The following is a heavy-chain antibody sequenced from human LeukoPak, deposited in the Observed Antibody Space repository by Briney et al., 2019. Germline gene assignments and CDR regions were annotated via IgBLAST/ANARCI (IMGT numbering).Heavy chain of an antibody. V-gene: IGHV3-23*01. CDR3: AKNGYCSGGSCYSGWFDP. J-gene: IGHJ5*02. Sequence: PGGSLRLSCAASGFTFSSYAMSWVRQAPGKGLEWVSAISGSGGSTYYADSVKGRFTISRDNSKNTLYPQMNSLRAEDTAVYYCAKNGYCSGGSCYSGWFDPWGQGTLVTVSS. CDR2: ISGSGGST. CDR1: GFTFSSYA. D-gene: IGHD2-15*01.